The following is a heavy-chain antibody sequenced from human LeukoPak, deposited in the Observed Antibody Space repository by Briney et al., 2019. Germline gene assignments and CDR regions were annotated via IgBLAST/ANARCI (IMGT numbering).Heavy chain of an antibody. J-gene: IGHJ4*02. V-gene: IGHV1-18*01. Sequence: GASVKVSCKASGYTSTSYGISWVRQAPGQGLEWMGWISAYNGNTNYAQKLQGRVTMTTDTSTSTAYMELRSLRSDDTAVYYCAMFYCSGGSCYEYMLDYWGQGTLVTVSS. D-gene: IGHD2-15*01. CDR2: ISAYNGNT. CDR3: AMFYCSGGSCYEYMLDY. CDR1: GYTSTSYG.